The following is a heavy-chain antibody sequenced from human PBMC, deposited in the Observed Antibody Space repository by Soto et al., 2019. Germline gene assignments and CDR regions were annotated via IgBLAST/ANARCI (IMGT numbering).Heavy chain of an antibody. Sequence: KESGPALVKPTQTLTLTCTISGFSLNTDGVGVGWIRQPPGKALEWLALIYWSDEKRTSPSLETRLTITKDTSRNQVVLTMTNMDPEDTATYSCGRRAPYTTYLGYWGRGTLVTVSS. CDR1: GFSLNTDGVG. J-gene: IGHJ4*02. CDR2: IYWSDEK. CDR3: GRRAPYTTYLGY. D-gene: IGHD4-4*01. V-gene: IGHV2-5*01.